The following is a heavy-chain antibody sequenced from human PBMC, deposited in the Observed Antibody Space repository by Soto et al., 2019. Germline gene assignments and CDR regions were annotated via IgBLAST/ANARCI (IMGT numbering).Heavy chain of an antibody. V-gene: IGHV1-18*01. CDR1: GYTFTSYG. Sequence: ASVKVSFKASGYTFTSYGISWVRQAPGQGLEWMGWISAYNGNTNYAQKLQGRVTMTTDTSTSTAYMELRSLRSDDTAVYYCASTIAYSSGWYELTDYWGQGTLVTVSS. CDR3: ASTIAYSSGWYELTDY. CDR2: ISAYNGNT. J-gene: IGHJ4*02. D-gene: IGHD6-19*01.